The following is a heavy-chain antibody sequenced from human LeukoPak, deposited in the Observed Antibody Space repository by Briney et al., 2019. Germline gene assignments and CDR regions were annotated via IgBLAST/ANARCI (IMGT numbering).Heavy chain of an antibody. CDR1: RFTFSNFW. CDR2: INQDGSAK. J-gene: IGHJ4*02. V-gene: IGHV3-7*01. CDR3: ARDLGIAAAGTVGHFDS. Sequence: PGGSLRLSCAASRFTFSNFWMSWVRQAPGERPEWVANINQDGSAKYYVDSAKGRFTISRDNAKNSLYLQMSNLRAEDTAVYYCARDLGIAAAGTVGHFDSWGQGTLVTVSS. D-gene: IGHD6-13*01.